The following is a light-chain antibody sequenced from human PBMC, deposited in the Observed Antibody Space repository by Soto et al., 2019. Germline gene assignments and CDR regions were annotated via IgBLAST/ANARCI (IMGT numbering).Light chain of an antibody. J-gene: IGKJ1*01. CDR1: QSMSSY. CDR2: AAS. V-gene: IGKV1-39*01. Sequence: DIQMNQSRSSLSASLVERVTITCGASQSMSSYLNWYQQKPGKAPKLLIYAASSLQSGVPSRFSGSGSGTDFTLTISCLQSEDFATYYCQQYYSFPWTFGQGTKVDIK. CDR3: QQYYSFPWT.